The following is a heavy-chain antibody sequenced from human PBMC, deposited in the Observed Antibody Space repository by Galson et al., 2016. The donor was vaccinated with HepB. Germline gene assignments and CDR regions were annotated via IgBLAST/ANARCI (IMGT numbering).Heavy chain of an antibody. J-gene: IGHJ5*02. D-gene: IGHD3-9*01. CDR3: ARYTYYDILTGYSNWFDP. CDR2: ISGYNGNT. CDR1: SYTFTSYG. Sequence: SVKVSCKAASYTFTSYGISWVRQAPGQGLEWMGWISGYNGNTNYVQKFRGRVTMTTDTSTSTAYMELRSLRSDDTAVYYCARYTYYDILTGYSNWFDPWGQGTLVTVSA. V-gene: IGHV1-18*01.